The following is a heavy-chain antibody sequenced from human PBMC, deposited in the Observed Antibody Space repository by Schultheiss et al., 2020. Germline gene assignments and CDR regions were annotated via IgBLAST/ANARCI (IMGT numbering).Heavy chain of an antibody. V-gene: IGHV4-4*02. D-gene: IGHD5-12*01. CDR2: IHHSGST. CDR3: ARETVATIGNHYGMDV. Sequence: SETLSLTCAVSGGSIRATNWWSWVRQSPGKGLEWIGEIHHSGSTNYNPSLKSRVTISVDKSKNQFSLKLSSVTAADTAVYYCARETVATIGNHYGMDVWGQGATVIVSS. CDR1: GGSIRATNW. J-gene: IGHJ6*02.